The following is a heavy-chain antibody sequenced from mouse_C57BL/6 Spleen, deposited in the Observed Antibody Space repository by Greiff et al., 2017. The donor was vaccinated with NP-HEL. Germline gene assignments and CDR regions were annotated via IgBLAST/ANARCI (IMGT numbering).Heavy chain of an antibody. CDR3: ARHSYYGSSYAMDY. D-gene: IGHD1-1*01. V-gene: IGHV2-6-1*01. Sequence: QVQLKESGPGLVAPSQSLSITCTVSGFSLTSYGVHWVRQPPGKGLEWLVVIWSDGSTTYNSALKARLSISKDNSNSQVFIKMNSLQTDDTAMYYCARHSYYGSSYAMDYWGQGTSVTVSS. J-gene: IGHJ4*01. CDR1: GFSLTSYG. CDR2: IWSDGST.